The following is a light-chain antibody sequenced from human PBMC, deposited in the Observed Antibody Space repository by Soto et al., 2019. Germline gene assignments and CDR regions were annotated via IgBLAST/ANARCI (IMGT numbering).Light chain of an antibody. CDR3: QQYNIYQYN. Sequence: DIQMTQSPSTLSASVGDRVTITCRASQSISSWLAWYQQKPGKAPKVLIYKASSLESGVPSRFSGSGTGTEFPLTISSLQPDDFATYYYQQYNIYQYNFGQGTKLESK. V-gene: IGKV1-5*03. CDR2: KAS. CDR1: QSISSW. J-gene: IGKJ2*01.